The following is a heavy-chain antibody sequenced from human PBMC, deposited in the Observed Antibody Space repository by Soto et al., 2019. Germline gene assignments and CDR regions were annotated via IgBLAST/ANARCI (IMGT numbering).Heavy chain of an antibody. D-gene: IGHD2-2*01. J-gene: IGHJ4*02. CDR1: GGSFSGYY. Sequence: ASETLSLTCAVYGGSFSGYYWSWIRQPPGKGLEWIGEINHSGSTNYNPSLKSRVTISVDTSKNQFSLKLSSVAAADTAVYYCARDYCSSASCHFYFDYWGQGALVTVSS. V-gene: IGHV4-34*01. CDR3: ARDYCSSASCHFYFDY. CDR2: INHSGST.